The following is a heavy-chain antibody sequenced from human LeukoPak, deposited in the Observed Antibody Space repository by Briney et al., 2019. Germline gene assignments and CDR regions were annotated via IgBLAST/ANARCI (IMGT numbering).Heavy chain of an antibody. J-gene: IGHJ4*02. CDR2: INHGGST. D-gene: IGHD3-10*01. V-gene: IGHV4-34*01. Sequence: SETLSLTCAVYGGSFSGYYWSWIRQPPGKGLEWIGEINHGGSTKYNPSLKSRVTISVDTSKNQFSLKLSSVTAADTAVYYCAPRGYYYAFDYWGQGTLVTVSS. CDR3: APRGYYYAFDY. CDR1: GGSFSGYY.